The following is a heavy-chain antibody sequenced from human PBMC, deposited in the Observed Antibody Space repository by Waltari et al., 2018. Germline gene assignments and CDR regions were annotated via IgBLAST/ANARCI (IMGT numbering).Heavy chain of an antibody. Sequence: VQLQQWGAGLLKPSETLSLTCAVYGGSFSGYYWSWIRQPPGKGLEWIGEINHSGSTNYNPSLKSRVTISVDTSKNQFSLKLSSVTAADTAVYYCARATDVVVVPAAIPYFDYWGQGTLVIVSS. CDR2: INHSGST. V-gene: IGHV4-34*01. J-gene: IGHJ4*02. D-gene: IGHD2-2*02. CDR3: ARATDVVVVPAAIPYFDY. CDR1: GGSFSGYY.